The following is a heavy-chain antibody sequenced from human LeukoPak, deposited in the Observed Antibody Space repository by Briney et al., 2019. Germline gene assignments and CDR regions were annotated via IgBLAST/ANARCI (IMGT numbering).Heavy chain of an antibody. V-gene: IGHV1-24*01. D-gene: IGHD3-22*01. Sequence: ASVKVSCKVSTYTLTELSIHWVRQAPGKGLEWMGGFDPEHGETIYAQKFQGRVIMTEDTSTDTAYMELSGLRSEDTAVYYCATGRLYHDRRGYYENDAFDLWGHGTRVTVTS. CDR2: FDPEHGET. CDR1: TYTLTELS. CDR3: ATGRLYHDRRGYYENDAFDL. J-gene: IGHJ3*01.